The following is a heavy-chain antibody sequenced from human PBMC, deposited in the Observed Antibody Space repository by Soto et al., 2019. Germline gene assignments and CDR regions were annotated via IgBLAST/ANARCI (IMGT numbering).Heavy chain of an antibody. J-gene: IGHJ4*02. CDR2: INAHSGGT. CDR1: GFSFTGYY. V-gene: IGHV1-2*02. D-gene: IGHD3-10*01. Sequence: ASVKVSCKASGFSFTGYYIHWLRQAPGQGLEWMGWINAHSGGTEYAQKFQGRVTMTRDTSISTVYMDLSGLTSDDTALYYCATDDYGIFPYWGQGSLVTVSS. CDR3: ATDDYGIFPY.